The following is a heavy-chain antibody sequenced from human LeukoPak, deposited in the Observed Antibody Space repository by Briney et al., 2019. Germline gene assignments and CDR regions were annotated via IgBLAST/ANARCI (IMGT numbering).Heavy chain of an antibody. Sequence: TGGSLRLSCAASGFTVRSNQMNWVRQAPGKGLEWVSVIHSGGSTLYADSVKGRFIISRDNSKNTLYLQMKSLRAEDTAVYHCARDGDYGWFDPWGQGTLVTVSS. J-gene: IGHJ5*02. CDR3: ARDGDYGWFDP. V-gene: IGHV3-66*01. D-gene: IGHD4-17*01. CDR1: GFTVRSNQ. CDR2: IHSGGST.